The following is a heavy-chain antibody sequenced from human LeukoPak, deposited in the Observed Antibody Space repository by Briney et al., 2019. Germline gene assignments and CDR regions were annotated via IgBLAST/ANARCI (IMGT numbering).Heavy chain of an antibody. Sequence: PGGSLRLSCAASGFTFSSYAMSWVRQAPGEGLEWVLAISGSGGSTYYADSVTGRFTISRDNSKNTLYLQMNSLRAEDTAVYYCAKPLGSYYYFDYWGQGTLVTVSS. V-gene: IGHV3-23*01. CDR2: ISGSGGST. J-gene: IGHJ4*02. D-gene: IGHD1-26*01. CDR1: GFTFSSYA. CDR3: AKPLGSYYYFDY.